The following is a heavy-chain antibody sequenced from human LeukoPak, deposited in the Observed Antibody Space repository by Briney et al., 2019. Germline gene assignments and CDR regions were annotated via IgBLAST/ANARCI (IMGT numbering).Heavy chain of an antibody. Sequence: GGSLRLSCAASGFTFSTYAMHWVRQAPGKGLEWVAVISYDGSSKYYADSVKGRFTISRDNSKNTLYLQMNSLRAEDTAVYYCARALTNYDSSGYYGVAFDIWGQGTMVTVSS. V-gene: IGHV3-30*04. D-gene: IGHD3-22*01. J-gene: IGHJ3*02. CDR2: ISYDGSSK. CDR3: ARALTNYDSSGYYGVAFDI. CDR1: GFTFSTYA.